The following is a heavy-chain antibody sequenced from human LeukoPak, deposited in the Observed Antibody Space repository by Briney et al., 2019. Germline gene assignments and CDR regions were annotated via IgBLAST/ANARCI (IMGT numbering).Heavy chain of an antibody. J-gene: IGHJ4*02. CDR2: INAGNGNT. D-gene: IGHD3-10*01. CDR1: GYTFTNYA. Sequence: GASVKVSRKASGYTFTNYAVHWVRQAPGQRLEWMGWINAGNGNTEYSQNFQDRVTITRDTSATTAYMELSSLRSEDTAVYYCARGSYFYGSGSFMGSDYWGQGTPVTVSS. CDR3: ARGSYFYGSGSFMGSDY. V-gene: IGHV1-3*01.